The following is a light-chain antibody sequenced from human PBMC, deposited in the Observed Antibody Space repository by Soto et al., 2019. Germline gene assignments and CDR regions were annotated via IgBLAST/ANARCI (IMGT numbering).Light chain of an antibody. CDR1: STDVGDSNH. J-gene: IGLJ1*01. CDR3: NSQTTSGIRV. CDR2: EVS. V-gene: IGLV2-14*01. Sequence: QSALTQPASVSGSPGQSITISCTGTSTDVGDSNHVSWYQHHPGKAPKLIISEVSYRPSGVSNRFSGSKSAYTASLTISGLQAEDEDDYYCNSQTTSGIRVFGTGTKLTVL.